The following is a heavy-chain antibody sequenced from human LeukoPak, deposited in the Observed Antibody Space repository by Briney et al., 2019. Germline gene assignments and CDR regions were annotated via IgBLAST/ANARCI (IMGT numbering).Heavy chain of an antibody. CDR1: GVSVSSYY. CDR3: ARGEYSSSYAPFKY. V-gene: IGHV4-59*02. J-gene: IGHJ4*02. D-gene: IGHD6-6*01. Sequence: SETLSLTCTVSGVSVSSYYWSWIRQPPGKGLEWIGYIYYSGSTNYNPSLKSRVTISVDTCKNQFSPKLSSVAAADTAVYYCARGEYSSSYAPFKYCGEGALVTVSS. CDR2: IYYSGST.